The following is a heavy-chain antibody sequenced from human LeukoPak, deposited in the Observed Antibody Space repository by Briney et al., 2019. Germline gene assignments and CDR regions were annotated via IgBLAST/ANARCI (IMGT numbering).Heavy chain of an antibody. J-gene: IGHJ3*02. D-gene: IGHD3-22*01. CDR3: ARGAFYHMIVVVTYAFDI. CDR1: GGSISSGGDY. Sequence: PSQTLSLTCTVSGGSISSGGDYWTWIRQHPGKGLEWIGEINHSGSTNYNPSLKSRVTISVDTSKNQFSLKLSSVTAADTAVYYCARGAFYHMIVVVTYAFDIWGQGTMVTVSS. V-gene: IGHV4-31*03. CDR2: INHSGST.